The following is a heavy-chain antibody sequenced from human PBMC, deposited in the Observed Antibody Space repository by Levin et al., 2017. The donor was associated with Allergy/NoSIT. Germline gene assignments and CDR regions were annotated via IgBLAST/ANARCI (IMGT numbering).Heavy chain of an antibody. CDR3: AKRRGLYGNYYYYGMDV. V-gene: IGHV3-23*01. CDR1: GFTFSSYA. Sequence: GGSLRLSCAASGFTFSSYAMSWVRQAPGKGLEWVSAISGSGGSTYYADSVKGRFTISRDNSKNTLYLQMNSLRAEDTAVYYCAKRRGLYGNYYYYGMDVWGQGTTVTVSS. J-gene: IGHJ6*02. D-gene: IGHD2/OR15-2a*01. CDR2: ISGSGGST.